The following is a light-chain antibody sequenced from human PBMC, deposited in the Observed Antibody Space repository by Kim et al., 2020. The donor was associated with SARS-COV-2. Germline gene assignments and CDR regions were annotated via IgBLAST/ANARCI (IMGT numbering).Light chain of an antibody. CDR3: QSSDSNNHVI. CDR2: KDK. CDR1: RGSLARHH. V-gene: IGLV6-57*01. J-gene: IGLJ2*01. Sequence: SGNMSCTRSRGSLARHHGHWYQPPPDSSPNPVTYKDKQRPSGVPGRFSGLHDQSSHPAPLTLSGLEAEEEADYFCQSSDSNNHVIFGGGTQLTVL.